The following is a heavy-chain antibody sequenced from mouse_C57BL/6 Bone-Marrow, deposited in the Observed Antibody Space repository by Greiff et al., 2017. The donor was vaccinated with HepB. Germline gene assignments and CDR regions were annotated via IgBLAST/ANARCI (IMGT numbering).Heavy chain of an antibody. D-gene: IGHD2-3*01. V-gene: IGHV1-42*01. Sequence: EVQLQQSGPELVKPGASVKISCKASGYSFTGYYMNWVKQSPEKSLEWIGEINPSTGGTTYNQKFKAKATLTVDKSSSTAYMQLKSLTSEDSAVYYCARGWLLLYWCQGTTLTVSS. CDR3: ARGWLLLY. J-gene: IGHJ2*01. CDR1: GYSFTGYY. CDR2: INPSTGGT.